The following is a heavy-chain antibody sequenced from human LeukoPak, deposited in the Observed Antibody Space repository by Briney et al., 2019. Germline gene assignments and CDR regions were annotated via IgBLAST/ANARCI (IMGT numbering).Heavy chain of an antibody. CDR2: IYAGDSDT. CDR1: TNIFTTHW. Sequence: GESLKISCKGSTNIFTTHWIGWVRQRPGNGLEWMGLIYAGDSDTKYSPSFEGQVTISADKSTSTAYLQWNNLKVSDSAMYYCAGIDEYCGGADCYKWLDPWGQGTLVTVSS. D-gene: IGHD2-21*01. V-gene: IGHV5-51*01. CDR3: AGIDEYCGGADCYKWLDP. J-gene: IGHJ5*02.